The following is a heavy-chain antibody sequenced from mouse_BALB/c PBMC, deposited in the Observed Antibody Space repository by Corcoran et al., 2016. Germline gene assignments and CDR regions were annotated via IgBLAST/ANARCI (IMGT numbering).Heavy chain of an antibody. CDR2: IDPANGNT. CDR1: GFHIKDTY. V-gene: IGHV14-3*02. D-gene: IGHD3-3*01. CDR3: ARGTDY. J-gene: IGHJ2*01. Sequence: EVQLQHSGAELVKPGASVKLSCTASGFHIKDTYMHWVTQRPEQGLEWIGRIDPANGNTKYDPKFQGKATITADTSSNTAYLQLSSLTSEDTAVYYCARGTDYWGQGTTLTVSS.